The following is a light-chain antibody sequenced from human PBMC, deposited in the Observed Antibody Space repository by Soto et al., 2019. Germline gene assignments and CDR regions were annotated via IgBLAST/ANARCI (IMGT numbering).Light chain of an antibody. CDR2: GAS. V-gene: IGKV3-20*01. Sequence: EIVLTQSPGTLSLSPGERATLSCRASQSVSSSYLAWYQQKPGQAPRLLIYGASSRATGFPDRFSGSGSWTDFTVTISRLKTEDCAVYYCQQYGSSPYTFGNGTNLEI. CDR3: QQYGSSPYT. J-gene: IGKJ2*01. CDR1: QSVSSSY.